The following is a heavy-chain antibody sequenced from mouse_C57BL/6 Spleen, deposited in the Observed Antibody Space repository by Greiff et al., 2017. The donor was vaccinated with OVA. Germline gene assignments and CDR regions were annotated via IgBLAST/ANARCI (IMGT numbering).Heavy chain of an antibody. D-gene: IGHD1-1*01. J-gene: IGHJ4*01. Sequence: QVQLQQPGTELVKPGASVKLSCKASGYTFTSYWMHWVKQRPGQGLEWIGNINPSNGGTNYNEKFKSKATLTVDNSSSTAYMQLSSLTSEDSAVYYGARHYYGSTDNYTMDYWGQGTSVTVSS. CDR1: GYTFTSYW. CDR2: INPSNGGT. V-gene: IGHV1-53*01. CDR3: ARHYYGSTDNYTMDY.